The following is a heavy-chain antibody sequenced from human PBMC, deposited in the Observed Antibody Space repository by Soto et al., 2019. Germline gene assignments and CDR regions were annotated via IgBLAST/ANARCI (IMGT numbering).Heavy chain of an antibody. CDR3: ARDYCSGGSCYYDY. D-gene: IGHD2-15*01. CDR2: ISAYNGNT. V-gene: IGHV1-18*01. Sequence: ASVKVSCKASGYTFTSYGISWVRQAPGQGLEWMGWISAYNGNTNYAQNLQGRVTMTTDTSASTAYMELRSLRSDDKAVYYCARDYCSGGSCYYDYWGPGTLVTDSS. CDR1: GYTFTSYG. J-gene: IGHJ4*01.